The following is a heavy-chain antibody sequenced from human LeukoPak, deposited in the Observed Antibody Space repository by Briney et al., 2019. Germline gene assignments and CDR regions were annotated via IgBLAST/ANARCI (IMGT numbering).Heavy chain of an antibody. J-gene: IGHJ4*02. Sequence: PSETLSLTCTVSGGSISSYYWSWIWQTPGKGLEWIGCINYSGNTDYSPSLKSRLTISVDTSKNQFSLRLRSVTAADTAVYYCARSSGWSFFDCWGQGSLVTVSS. V-gene: IGHV4-59*01. CDR3: ARSSGWSFFDC. CDR1: GGSISSYY. D-gene: IGHD6-19*01. CDR2: INYSGNT.